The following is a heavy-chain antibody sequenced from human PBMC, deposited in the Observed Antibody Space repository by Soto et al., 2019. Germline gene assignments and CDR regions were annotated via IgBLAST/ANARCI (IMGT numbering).Heavy chain of an antibody. CDR2: ISAKNGDT. J-gene: IGHJ4*02. Sequence: QVQLVQSGAGVKKPGASVRVSCKASAYTFTDYGITWVRQAPGQGLEWMGWISAKNGDTNLAQKFRGRVTLTTDTSTGTAYMDLRSLRPDDTAVYYCARDPPETPSDYWGQGTLVTVSS. CDR1: AYTFTDYG. V-gene: IGHV1-18*01. CDR3: ARDPPETPSDY.